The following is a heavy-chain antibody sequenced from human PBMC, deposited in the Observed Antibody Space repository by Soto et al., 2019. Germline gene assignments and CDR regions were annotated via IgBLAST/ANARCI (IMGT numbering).Heavy chain of an antibody. V-gene: IGHV3-23*01. CDR3: TTIHGAASFRRAFDL. D-gene: IGHD3-3*02. CDR1: VFTFSSQD. Sequence: PGGSPRLSCEASVFTFSSQDMRWVRQAPGPGLDWVSSINGSGRRTYFAHSVKGRFTISRDNSKSFIYIEMTSLRVEDTAIYHCTTIHGAASFRRAFDLWGPGTMVTVSS. CDR2: INGSGRRT. J-gene: IGHJ3*01.